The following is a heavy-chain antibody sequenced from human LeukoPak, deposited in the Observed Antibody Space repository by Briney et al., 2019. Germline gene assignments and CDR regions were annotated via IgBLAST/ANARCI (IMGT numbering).Heavy chain of an antibody. CDR2: ISSDSRYI. CDR3: ATDYAGNSLWYYYGLGV. J-gene: IGHJ6*02. CDR1: GFTFSFYA. Sequence: GGSLRLSCVASGFTFSFYAMTWVRQAPGKGLEWVSSISSDSRYIYYADSVKGRFTISRDNAKNSLYLQMNSLRAEDTAVYYCATDYAGNSLWYYYGLGVWGQGTTVTVSS. V-gene: IGHV3-21*01. D-gene: IGHD4-23*01.